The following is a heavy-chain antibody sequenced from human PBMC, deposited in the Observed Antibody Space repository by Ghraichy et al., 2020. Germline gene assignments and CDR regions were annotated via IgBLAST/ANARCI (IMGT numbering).Heavy chain of an antibody. V-gene: IGHV4-34*01. Sequence: SETLSLTCAVYGGSFSGYYWSWIRQPPGKGLEWIGEINHSGSTNYNPSLKSRVTISVDTSKNQFSLKLSSVTAADTAVYYCARGISGSYYYWGQGTLVTVSS. CDR1: GGSFSGYY. CDR2: INHSGST. CDR3: ARGISGSYYY. J-gene: IGHJ4*02. D-gene: IGHD1-26*01.